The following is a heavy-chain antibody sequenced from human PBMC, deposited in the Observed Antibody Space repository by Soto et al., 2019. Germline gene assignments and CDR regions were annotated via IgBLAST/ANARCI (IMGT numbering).Heavy chain of an antibody. J-gene: IGHJ4*02. CDR3: ATDDGDYYDAKEIYY. CDR2: ILPILNLA. CDR1: GGTFHSHT. V-gene: IGHV1-69*08. Sequence: QVQLEQSGAEVKKPGSSVNVSCKTSGGTFHSHTITWVRQAPGQGLEWMGRILPILNLATYAQKFQGRLTITTDTSTTTVYMLLSSLTTKDAAVYYCATDDGDYYDAKEIYYWGQGSLVTVSS. D-gene: IGHD3-22*01.